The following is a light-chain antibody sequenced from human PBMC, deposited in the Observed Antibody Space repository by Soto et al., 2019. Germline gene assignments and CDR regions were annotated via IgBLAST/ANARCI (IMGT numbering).Light chain of an antibody. CDR1: ISDFGGYDY. Sequence: QSALTQPPSASGSHGQSVTISCTGTISDFGGYDYVSWYQQHPGKAPKLMIYEVTIRPSGVSDRFSGSKSGNTASLTVSGLQAEDEADYYCSSYTGGNPAYVFGTGTKGNVL. J-gene: IGLJ1*01. V-gene: IGLV2-8*01. CDR3: SSYTGGNPAYV. CDR2: EVT.